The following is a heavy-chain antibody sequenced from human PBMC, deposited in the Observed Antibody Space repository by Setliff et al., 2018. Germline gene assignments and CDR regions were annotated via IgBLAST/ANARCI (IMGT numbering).Heavy chain of an antibody. V-gene: IGHV4-39*07. CDR2: IHYSGNT. J-gene: IGHJ5*02. CDR3: ARDRRGGYGAINWFDP. CDR1: GFSINSGTHF. Sequence: SETLSLTCTVSGFSINSGTHFWGWIRQPPGKGLEWIGRIHYSGNTYYNASLKSRVIISVDTAQNQFYLDLSSVTAADTAVYYCARDRRGGYGAINWFDPWGQGTLVTVSS. D-gene: IGHD3-16*01.